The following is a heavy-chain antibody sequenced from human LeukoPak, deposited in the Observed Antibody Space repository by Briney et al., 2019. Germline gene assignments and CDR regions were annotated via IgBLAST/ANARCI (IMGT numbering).Heavy chain of an antibody. CDR3: ARFQLWYIDY. Sequence: GGSLRLSCAASGFTFSNYWMTWVRQAPGKGLEWVANIKQDGSEKYYVDSVKGRFTISRDNAKNPLYLQMNSLRAEDTAVYYCARFQLWYIDYWGQGTLVAVSS. J-gene: IGHJ4*02. CDR1: GFTFSNYW. CDR2: IKQDGSEK. V-gene: IGHV3-7*01. D-gene: IGHD5-18*01.